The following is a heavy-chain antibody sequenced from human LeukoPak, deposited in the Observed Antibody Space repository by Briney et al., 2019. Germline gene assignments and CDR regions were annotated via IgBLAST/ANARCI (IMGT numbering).Heavy chain of an antibody. D-gene: IGHD3-16*01. Sequence: SETLSLTCTVSGASISSSSRADYFFWGWIRQAPGTGLAWIGSIDYSGHTYYNPSLKTRATISVDTPKNQFSLSLRSVTAADTAVYYCARPLYNSWDRFDPWGQGTLITVS. J-gene: IGHJ5*02. CDR3: ARPLYNSWDRFDP. CDR2: IDYSGHT. CDR1: GASISSSSRADYFF. V-gene: IGHV4-39*01.